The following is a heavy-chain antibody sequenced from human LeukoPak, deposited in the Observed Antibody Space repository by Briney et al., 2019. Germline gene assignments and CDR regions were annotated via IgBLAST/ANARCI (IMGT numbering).Heavy chain of an antibody. Sequence: GASVKVSCKASGYTFTSYGVSWVRQAPGQGREWMGWISAYNGNTNYAQKLQGRVTMTTDTSTSTAYMELRSLRSDDTALYYCVISGWYEEGYWGQGTLVTVSS. CDR1: GYTFTSYG. V-gene: IGHV1-18*01. CDR3: VISGWYEEGY. D-gene: IGHD6-19*01. CDR2: ISAYNGNT. J-gene: IGHJ4*02.